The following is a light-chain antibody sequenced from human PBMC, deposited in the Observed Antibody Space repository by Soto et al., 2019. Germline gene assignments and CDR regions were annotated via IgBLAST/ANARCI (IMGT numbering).Light chain of an antibody. J-gene: IGKJ5*01. CDR1: RNVSIY. CDR3: QQSYKMPS. Sequence: EIPLTQSESFLAASVGDRLTLTCRASRNVSIYLNWYQHKPGKGPTLLIHATSNLQIGVPSRFSGSGSGTEFTLTISSLEPEDFGTYYCQQSYKMPSFGQRRLLEV. V-gene: IGKV1-39*01. CDR2: ATS.